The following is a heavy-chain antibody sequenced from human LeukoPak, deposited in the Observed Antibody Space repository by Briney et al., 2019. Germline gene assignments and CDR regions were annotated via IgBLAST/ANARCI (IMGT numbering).Heavy chain of an antibody. J-gene: IGHJ4*02. CDR2: ITASSTAI. D-gene: IGHD3-9*01. CDR3: ARTYYDITGYNPYFDY. V-gene: IGHV3-21*01. CDR1: GFSFSSYS. Sequence: GGSLRLSCAASGFSFSSYSMNWVRQAPGKGLEWVSSITASSTAIYSADSVKGRFTISRDNAKSFLYLQMNSLRAEDTAVYYCARTYYDITGYNPYFDYWGQGILVTVSS.